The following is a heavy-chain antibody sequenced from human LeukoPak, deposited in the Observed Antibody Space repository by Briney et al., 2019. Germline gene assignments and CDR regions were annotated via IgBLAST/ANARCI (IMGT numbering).Heavy chain of an antibody. CDR3: ARSSRGLDAFDI. D-gene: IGHD5-24*01. J-gene: IGHJ3*02. CDR2: IIPNSGGT. CDR1: GYTFTGSY. Sequence: ASVKVSCKASGYTFTGSYMHWVRQAPGQGLEWMGWIIPNSGGTSYARKFQGRVTMTRDTSISTAYMEGSRLRSDDTAVYYCARSSRGLDAFDIWGQGTMVSVSS. V-gene: IGHV1-2*02.